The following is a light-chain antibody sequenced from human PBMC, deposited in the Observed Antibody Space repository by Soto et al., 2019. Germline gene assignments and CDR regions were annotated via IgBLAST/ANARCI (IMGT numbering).Light chain of an antibody. J-gene: IGKJ1*01. CDR1: QSISSC. CDR3: LQCNSYPRT. CDR2: RAS. V-gene: IGKV1-5*03. Sequence: DIQMTQSPSTLSASVGDRVTITCRASQSISSCLAWYQQKPGKAPKLLIYRASTLERGVPSRFSGSGAGTEFTLTISSLQPDDFATYYCLQCNSYPRTFGQGTKVEVK.